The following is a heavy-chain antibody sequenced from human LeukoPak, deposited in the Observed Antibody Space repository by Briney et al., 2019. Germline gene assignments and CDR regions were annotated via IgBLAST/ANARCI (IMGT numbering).Heavy chain of an antibody. V-gene: IGHV4-39*01. J-gene: IGHJ4*02. CDR2: IYYSGGT. Sequence: SETLSLTCAVSGDSISNSILWSWVRQPPGKGLEWIGSIYYSGGTYYNPSLKSRVTISVDTSKNQFSLKLSSVTAADTAVYYCARRDFWSGHYHFDYWGQGTLVTVSS. D-gene: IGHD3-3*01. CDR1: GDSISNSIL. CDR3: ARRDFWSGHYHFDY.